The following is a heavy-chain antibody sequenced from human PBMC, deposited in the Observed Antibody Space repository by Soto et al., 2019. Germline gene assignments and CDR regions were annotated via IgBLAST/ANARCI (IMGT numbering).Heavy chain of an antibody. V-gene: IGHV4-59*01. CDR1: GGSIISYY. J-gene: IGHJ5*02. CDR3: ARHGSTEPNYGDYVGDWLDP. CDR2: IYYSGST. D-gene: IGHD4-17*01. Sequence: SETLSLTCTVSGGSIISYYWSWIRQPPGKGLEWIGYIYYSGSTNYNPSLKSRVTISVDTSKNQFSLKLSSVTAADTAVYYCARHGSTEPNYGDYVGDWLDPWGQGTLVTVSS.